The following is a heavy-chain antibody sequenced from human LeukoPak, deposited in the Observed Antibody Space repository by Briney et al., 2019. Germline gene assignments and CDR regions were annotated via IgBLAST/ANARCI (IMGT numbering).Heavy chain of an antibody. CDR3: AKDHDYVWGSYHDHYYFDY. D-gene: IGHD3-16*02. J-gene: IGHJ4*02. Sequence: GGSLRLSCAASGFTFSSYAMSWVRQAPGKGLEWASGISGSGGSTYYADSVKGRFTISRDNSKNTLYLQMNSLRAEDTAVYYCAKDHDYVWGSYHDHYYFDYWGQGTLVTVSS. V-gene: IGHV3-23*01. CDR1: GFTFSSYA. CDR2: ISGSGGST.